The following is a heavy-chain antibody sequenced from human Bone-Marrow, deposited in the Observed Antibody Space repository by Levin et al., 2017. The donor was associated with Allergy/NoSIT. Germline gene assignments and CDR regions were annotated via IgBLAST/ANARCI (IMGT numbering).Heavy chain of an antibody. CDR1: GFTFSSYW. CDR2: IKQDGSEE. J-gene: IGHJ4*02. Sequence: SCAASGFTFSSYWMSWVRQAPGKGLEWVANIKQDGSEEYYVDSVKGRFTISRDNANNSLYLQMNSLRAEDTAVYYCARDSDGYKYWGQGTLVTVSS. D-gene: IGHD5-24*01. V-gene: IGHV3-7*01. CDR3: ARDSDGYKY.